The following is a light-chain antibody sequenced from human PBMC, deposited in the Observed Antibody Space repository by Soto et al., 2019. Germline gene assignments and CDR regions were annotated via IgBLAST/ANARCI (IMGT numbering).Light chain of an antibody. CDR1: QNITNY. V-gene: IGKV1-39*01. CDR3: QQSYSTPPT. J-gene: IGKJ5*01. CDR2: AAS. Sequence: TPAPRSVAAAVGRRGTVTCRASQNITNYFNWYQQKPGKAPNLLIYAASSLQGGVPSRFSDSGSGTDFTLTICSLQPEDFATYYCQQSYSTPPTFGQGTRLEIK.